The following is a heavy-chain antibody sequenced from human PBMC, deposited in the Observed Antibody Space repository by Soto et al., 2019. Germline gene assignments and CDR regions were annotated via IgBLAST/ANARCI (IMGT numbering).Heavy chain of an antibody. CDR3: ARSHVDIVATDYYYYGMDV. CDR1: GGSVSSGSYY. D-gene: IGHD5-12*01. V-gene: IGHV4-61*01. CDR2: IYYSGST. Sequence: QVQLQESGPGLVKPSETLSLTCTVSGGSVSSGSYYWSWIRQPPGKGLEWIGYIYYSGSTNYNPSLKSRVTISVDTSKYQFSLKLSSVTAADTAVYYCARSHVDIVATDYYYYGMDVWGQGTTVTVSS. J-gene: IGHJ6*02.